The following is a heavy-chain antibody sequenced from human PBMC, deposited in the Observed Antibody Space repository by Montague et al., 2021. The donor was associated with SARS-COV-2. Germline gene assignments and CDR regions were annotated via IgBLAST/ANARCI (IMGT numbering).Heavy chain of an antibody. CDR1: GGSVSSRSHF. J-gene: IGHJ5*02. V-gene: IGHV4-61*09. D-gene: IGHD2-15*01. Sequence: TLSLTCTVSGGSVSSRSHFWSWIRQPAGKGLEWTGHIYATGSAKYNPSLESRVTISVDTSNNQFSLRLNSVTAADTAVYYCTRVVVVVPASPAPTLFDPLGQGILVTVSS. CDR3: TRVVVVVPASPAPTLFDP. CDR2: IYATGSA.